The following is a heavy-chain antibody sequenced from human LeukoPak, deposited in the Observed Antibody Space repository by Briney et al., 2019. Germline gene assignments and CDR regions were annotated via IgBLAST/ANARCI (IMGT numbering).Heavy chain of an antibody. CDR1: GDSIRSYY. CDR2: VYVTGNT. J-gene: IGHJ3*01. Sequence: SETVSLTCTVSGDSIRSYYWSWSRQPAGKGLEWIGRVYVTGNTNYSPSLKSRVTMSVDTSKNQFSLKLSSVTAADTAVYYCARVRGILAYSAFDLWGRGRMVAVSS. V-gene: IGHV4-4*07. D-gene: IGHD1-26*01. CDR3: ARVRGILAYSAFDL.